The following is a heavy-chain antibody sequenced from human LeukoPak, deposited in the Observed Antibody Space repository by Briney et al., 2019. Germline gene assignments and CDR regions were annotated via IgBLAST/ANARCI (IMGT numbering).Heavy chain of an antibody. Sequence: GGSLRLSCAASGFTFSSYPMHWVRQAPGKGPEYVSGISSNGGSTHYANSVKGRFTISRDNSKNTLHLQMGSLRAEDMAVYYCARFSGSGGSYYFDYWGQGTVVTVSS. J-gene: IGHJ4*02. CDR2: ISSNGGST. CDR1: GFTFSSYP. V-gene: IGHV3-64*01. D-gene: IGHD6-19*01. CDR3: ARFSGSGGSYYFDY.